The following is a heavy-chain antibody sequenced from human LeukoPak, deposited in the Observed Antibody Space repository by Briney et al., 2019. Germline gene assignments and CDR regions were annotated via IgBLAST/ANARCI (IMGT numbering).Heavy chain of an antibody. CDR2: IWYDGSNK. J-gene: IGHJ4*02. CDR3: AKEGYDYVWGSYPQPFDY. V-gene: IGHV3-33*06. Sequence: GGSLRLSCAASGFTFSSYGMHWVRQAPGKGLEWVAVIWYDGSNKYYADSVKGRFTISRDNSKNTLYLQMNSLRAEDTAVYYCAKEGYDYVWGSYPQPFDYWGQGTLVIVSS. CDR1: GFTFSSYG. D-gene: IGHD3-16*02.